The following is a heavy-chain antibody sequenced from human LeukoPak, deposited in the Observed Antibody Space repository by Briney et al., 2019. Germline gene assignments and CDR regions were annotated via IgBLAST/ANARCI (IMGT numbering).Heavy chain of an antibody. V-gene: IGHV3-49*04. Sequence: PGRSLRLSCIASGFTFGDYAMSWVRQAPGKGLGWVGFIRSKAYGGTTEYAASVKGRFTISRDDSKSIAYLQMNSLKTEDTAVYYCTRENSGWYIDYWGQGTLVTVSS. CDR3: TRENSGWYIDY. CDR1: GFTFGDYA. J-gene: IGHJ4*02. D-gene: IGHD6-19*01. CDR2: IRSKAYGGTT.